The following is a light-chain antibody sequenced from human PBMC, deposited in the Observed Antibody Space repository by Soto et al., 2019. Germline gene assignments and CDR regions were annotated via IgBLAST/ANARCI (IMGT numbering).Light chain of an antibody. CDR1: SSNIGSNY. Sequence: QSVLTQPPSASGTPGQRVTISCSGSSSNIGSNYVYWYQQLPGTAPKLLIYRNNQRPSGVPDRFSGSKSGTSASLAISGLRSEDEADYYCAAWDDRLSGRGVFGGGTKLTVL. CDR2: RNN. J-gene: IGLJ3*02. CDR3: AAWDDRLSGRGV. V-gene: IGLV1-47*01.